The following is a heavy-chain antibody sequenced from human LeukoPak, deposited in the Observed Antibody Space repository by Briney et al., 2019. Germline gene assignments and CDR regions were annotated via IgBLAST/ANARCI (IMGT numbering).Heavy chain of an antibody. CDR2: ISYDGSNK. J-gene: IGHJ4*02. CDR3: AKVEYDFWSGYFDY. D-gene: IGHD3-3*01. Sequence: PGGSLRLSCAASGFTFSSYAMHWVRQAPGKGLEWVAVISYDGSNKYYADSVKGRFTISRDNSKNTLYLQMNSLRAEYTAVYYCAKVEYDFWSGYFDYWGQGTLVTVSS. CDR1: GFTFSSYA. V-gene: IGHV3-30-3*01.